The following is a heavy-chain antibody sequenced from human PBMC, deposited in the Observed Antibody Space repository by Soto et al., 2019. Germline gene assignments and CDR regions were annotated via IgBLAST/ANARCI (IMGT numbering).Heavy chain of an antibody. CDR1: GFTVSSNY. V-gene: IGHV3-53*04. Sequence: GGSLRLSCAASGFTVSSNYMSWVRQAPGKGLEWVSVIYSGGSTYYADSVKGRFTISRHNSKNTLYLQMNSLRAEDTAVYYCARDGKLGSGRLDAFDIWGQGTMVTVSS. CDR2: IYSGGST. D-gene: IGHD3-10*01. CDR3: ARDGKLGSGRLDAFDI. J-gene: IGHJ3*02.